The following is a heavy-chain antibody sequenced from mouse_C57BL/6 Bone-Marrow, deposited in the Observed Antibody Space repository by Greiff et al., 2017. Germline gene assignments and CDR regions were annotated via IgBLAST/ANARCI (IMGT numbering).Heavy chain of an antibody. CDR1: GFNIKDDY. CDR2: IDPENGDT. J-gene: IGHJ4*01. CDR3: TLSTMVSYYYAMDY. Sequence: EVQLQESGAELVRPGASVKLSCTASGFNIKDDYMHWVKQRPEQGLEWIGWIDPENGDTEYAPKFQGKATITADTSSNTAYLQLSSLTSEDTAVYYCTLSTMVSYYYAMDYWGQGTSVTVSS. D-gene: IGHD2-1*01. V-gene: IGHV14-4*01.